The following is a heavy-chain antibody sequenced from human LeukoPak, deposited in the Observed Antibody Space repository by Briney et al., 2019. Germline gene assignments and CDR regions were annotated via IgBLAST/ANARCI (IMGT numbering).Heavy chain of an antibody. CDR3: ARMYYYDSSGYNWFDP. D-gene: IGHD3-22*01. V-gene: IGHV1-8*01. CDR2: MNPNSGNT. CDR1: GYTFINYD. Sequence: ASVKVSCKASGYTFINYDINWVRQATGQGLEWMGWMNPNSGNTGYAQKFQGRVTMTRNTSISTAYMELSSLRSGDTAVYYCARMYYYDSSGYNWFDPWGQGTLVTVSS. J-gene: IGHJ5*02.